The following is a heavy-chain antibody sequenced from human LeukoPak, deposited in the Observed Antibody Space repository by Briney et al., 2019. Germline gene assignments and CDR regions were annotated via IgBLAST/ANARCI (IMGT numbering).Heavy chain of an antibody. CDR2: ISDDGSNK. CDR3: ARDSDDNWLDP. Sequence: SGGSLRLSCAASGFTFSRYAMHWVRQAPGKGLEWVAVISDDGSNKYYADSVKGRFIISRDYSKTTLYLQMNSLRAEDTAVYYCARDSDDNWLDPWGQGTLVTVSS. J-gene: IGHJ5*02. V-gene: IGHV3-30-3*01. CDR1: GFTFSRYA.